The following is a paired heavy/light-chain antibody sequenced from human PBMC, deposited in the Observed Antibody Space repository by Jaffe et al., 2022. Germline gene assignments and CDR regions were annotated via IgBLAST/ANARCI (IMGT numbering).Light chain of an antibody. CDR3: CSYAGTNIHYV. Sequence: QSALTQPPSASGSPGQSVTISCTGTSGDVGGYDFVSWYQQHPAKAPKLMIYEVSKRPSGVPDRFSGSKSGNTASLTVSGLQAEDEADYYCCSYAGTNIHYVFGTGTKVTVL. CDR2: EVS. CDR1: SGDVGGYDF. J-gene: IGLJ1*01. V-gene: IGLV2-8*01.
Heavy chain of an antibody. Sequence: QVQLVESGGGVVQPGGSLRLSCVASEFTFRTYGLHWIRQSPGKGLEWLSFIHYDGSTKFYADSVKGRFTISRDDSKNTLFLQMNSLRVEDTSIYYCAKEKATGTHYDKAFEIWGQGTVVTVSS. D-gene: IGHD1-1*01. J-gene: IGHJ3*02. CDR2: IHYDGSTK. V-gene: IGHV3-30*02. CDR1: EFTFRTYG. CDR3: AKEKATGTHYDKAFEI.